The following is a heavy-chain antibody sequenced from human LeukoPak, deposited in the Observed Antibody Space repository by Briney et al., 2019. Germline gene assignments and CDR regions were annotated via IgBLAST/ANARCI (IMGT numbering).Heavy chain of an antibody. J-gene: IGHJ4*02. CDR3: ARGSSGWYGLLDY. CDR2: IYTSGST. Sequence: PSETLSLTCTVSGGSISSGSYYWSWIRQPAGKGLEWIGRIYTSGSTNYNPSLKSRVTISVDTSKSQFSLKLSSVTAADTAVYYCARGSSGWYGLLDYWGQGTLVTVSS. V-gene: IGHV4-61*02. D-gene: IGHD6-19*01. CDR1: GGSISSGSYY.